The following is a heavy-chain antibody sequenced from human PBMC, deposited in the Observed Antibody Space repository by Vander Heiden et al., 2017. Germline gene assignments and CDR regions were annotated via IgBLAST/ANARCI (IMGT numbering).Heavy chain of an antibody. CDR3: AKDNSRMGATTSFGD. J-gene: IGHJ4*02. V-gene: IGHV3-48*02. CDR2: ISSSSSTI. Sequence: EVQLVESGGGLVQPGGSLRLSCAASGFTFSSYSMNWVRQAPGKGLEWVSYISSSSSTIYYADSGKCRFTISRDNAKNSLYMQMNRMRDEHTAVYYCAKDNSRMGATTSFGDWGQGTLVTVSS. CDR1: GFTFSSYS. D-gene: IGHD1-26*01.